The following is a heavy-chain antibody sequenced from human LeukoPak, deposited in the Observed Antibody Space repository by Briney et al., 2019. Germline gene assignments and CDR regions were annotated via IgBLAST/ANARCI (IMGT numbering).Heavy chain of an antibody. CDR3: ARRRWGYHYYFDY. J-gene: IGHJ4*02. CDR2: INHSGST. CDR1: GGSFSGYY. V-gene: IGHV4-34*01. D-gene: IGHD2-21*01. Sequence: SETLSLTCAVYGGSFSGYYWSWIRQPPGKGLEWIGEINHSGSTYYNPSLKSRVTISVDTSKNQFSLKLSSVTAADTAVYYCARRRWGYHYYFDYWGQGTLVTVSS.